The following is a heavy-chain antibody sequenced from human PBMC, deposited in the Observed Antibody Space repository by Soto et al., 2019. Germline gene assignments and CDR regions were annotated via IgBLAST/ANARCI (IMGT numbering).Heavy chain of an antibody. CDR1: GFTFNMHA. Sequence: EVQLLESGGGLVQPGGSLRLSYAASGFTFNMHAMSWVRQAPGKGLQWVSTVSGGGTSTYYADSVKGRFTISRDNSKSTLYLQMNSLRAEDTAVYYCAKDRPHTWEAGDHYGMDGWGQGTSVTVSS. CDR2: VSGGGTST. CDR3: AKDRPHTWEAGDHYGMDG. V-gene: IGHV3-23*01. D-gene: IGHD4-17*01. J-gene: IGHJ6*02.